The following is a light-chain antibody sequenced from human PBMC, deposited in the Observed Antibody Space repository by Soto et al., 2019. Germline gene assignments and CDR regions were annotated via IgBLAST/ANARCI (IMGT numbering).Light chain of an antibody. V-gene: IGLV2-14*01. CDR1: SSDVGGYNY. CDR3: SSYPSSSTV. Sequence: QSVLTQPASVSGSPGQSITISCTGTSSDVGGYNYVSWYQQHPGKAPKLMIYDVSNRPSGVSNRFSGSKSGNTASLTISGLQAEDKADYYCSSYPSSSTVFGTGTKVTVL. CDR2: DVS. J-gene: IGLJ1*01.